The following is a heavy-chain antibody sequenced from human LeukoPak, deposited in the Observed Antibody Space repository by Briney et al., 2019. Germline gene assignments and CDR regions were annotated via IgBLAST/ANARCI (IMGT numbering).Heavy chain of an antibody. CDR3: AREVYYYDSSGYFD. CDR1: GGSISSYY. Sequence: PSETLSLTCTVSGGSISSYYWSWIRQPAGKGLEWIGRIYTSGSTNYNPSLKSRVTMSVDTSKNQFSLKLSSMTAADTAVYYCAREVYYYDSSGYFDWGQGTLVTVSS. CDR2: IYTSGST. J-gene: IGHJ4*02. D-gene: IGHD3-22*01. V-gene: IGHV4-4*07.